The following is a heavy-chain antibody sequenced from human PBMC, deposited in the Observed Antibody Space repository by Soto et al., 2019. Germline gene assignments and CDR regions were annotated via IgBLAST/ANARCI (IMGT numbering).Heavy chain of an antibody. V-gene: IGHV5-51*01. CDR2: IYPGDSDT. J-gene: IGHJ4*02. CDR1: GYIFATYW. Sequence: GESLKISCKGSGYIFATYWIGWVRQMPGKGLEWMGIIYPGDSDTNYSPSFEGQVTISVDKSISTAYLQWSSLKASDTAMYYCPRRLRLGACDYLGQGTLVTVSS. CDR3: PRRLRLGACDY. D-gene: IGHD7-27*01.